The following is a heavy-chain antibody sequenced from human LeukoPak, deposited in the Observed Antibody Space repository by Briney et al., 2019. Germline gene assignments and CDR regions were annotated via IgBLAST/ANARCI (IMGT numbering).Heavy chain of an antibody. J-gene: IGHJ4*02. V-gene: IGHV4-34*01. CDR3: AGVRGHCSGGSCYIDY. D-gene: IGHD2-15*01. CDR1: GGSFSGYY. CDR2: INHSGST. Sequence: SEALSLTCAVYGGSFSGYYWSWTRQPPGKGREWIGEINHSGSTNYNPSLKSRVTISVDTSKNQFSLKLSSVTAADTAVYYCAGVRGHCSGGSCYIDYWGQGTLVTVSS.